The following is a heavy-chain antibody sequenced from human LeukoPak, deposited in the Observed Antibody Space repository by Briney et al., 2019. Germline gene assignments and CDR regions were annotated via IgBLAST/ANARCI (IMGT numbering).Heavy chain of an antibody. D-gene: IGHD1-26*01. Sequence: ASVKVSCKASGYTFTSYDINWVRQATGQGLEWMGWMNPNSGNTGYAQKFQGRVTMTRNTSISTAYMELRSLTSDDTAVYYCARDRIGGTYYDYWGQGTLVTVSS. V-gene: IGHV1-8*01. CDR3: ARDRIGGTYYDY. J-gene: IGHJ4*02. CDR2: MNPNSGNT. CDR1: GYTFTSYD.